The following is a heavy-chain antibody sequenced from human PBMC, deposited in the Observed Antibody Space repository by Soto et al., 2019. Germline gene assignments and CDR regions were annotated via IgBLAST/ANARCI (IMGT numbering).Heavy chain of an antibody. Sequence: PGGSLRLSCAASGFTFSSYSMNWVRQAPGKGLEWVSSISSSSSYIYYADSVKGRFTISRDNAKNALYLQKNSPSDEDTSVYYCARDRMDSSLTPEAFYIRGQETMVTASS. V-gene: IGHV3-21*04. J-gene: IGHJ3*02. CDR1: GFTFSSYS. D-gene: IGHD6-13*01. CDR2: ISSSSSYI. CDR3: ARDRMDSSLTPEAFYI.